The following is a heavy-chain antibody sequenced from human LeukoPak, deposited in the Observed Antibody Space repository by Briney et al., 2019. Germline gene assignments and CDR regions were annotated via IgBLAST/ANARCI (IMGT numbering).Heavy chain of an antibody. CDR3: AKDPGGQWQVHGLCDS. V-gene: IGHV3-33*06. D-gene: IGHD6-19*01. CDR1: GFTFSRYG. Sequence: PGGSLRLSCAASGFTFSRYGMHWVRQSPGKGLEWVAVIWYDGSNIYYPDSVKGRFTISRDNSKNTLYLQMNSLRVEDTAVYYCAKDPGGQWQVHGLCDSWGQGTQVTVSS. CDR2: IWYDGSNI. J-gene: IGHJ4*02.